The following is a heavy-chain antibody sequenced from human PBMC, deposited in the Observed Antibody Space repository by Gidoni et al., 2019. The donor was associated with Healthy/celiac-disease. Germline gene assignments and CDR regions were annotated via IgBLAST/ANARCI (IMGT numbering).Heavy chain of an antibody. CDR2: INHSGST. Sequence: QVQLQQWGAGLLKPSETLSLTCAVYGGSFSGYYWSWIRQPPGKGLEWIGEINHSGSTNYNPSLKSRVTISVDTSKNQFSLKLSSVTAADTAVYYCARERGVYYYYGMDVWGQGTTVTVSS. D-gene: IGHD2-8*01. V-gene: IGHV4-34*01. CDR3: ARERGVYYYYGMDV. J-gene: IGHJ6*02. CDR1: GGSFSGYY.